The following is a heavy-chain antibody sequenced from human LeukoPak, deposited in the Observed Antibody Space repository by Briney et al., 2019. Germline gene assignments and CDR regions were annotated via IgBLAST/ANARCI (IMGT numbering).Heavy chain of an antibody. V-gene: IGHV3-74*01. J-gene: IGHJ4*02. Sequence: PGGSLRLSCAASGFTFTSYWMHWVRQAPGQGLVWVSRINTDGSSPSYADSVKGRFTISRDNAKNTLYLQMNSLRAEDTAVYYCERDTYDSSGYYYGPFDYWGQGTLVTVSS. D-gene: IGHD3-22*01. CDR3: ERDTYDSSGYYYGPFDY. CDR1: GFTFTSYW. CDR2: INTDGSSP.